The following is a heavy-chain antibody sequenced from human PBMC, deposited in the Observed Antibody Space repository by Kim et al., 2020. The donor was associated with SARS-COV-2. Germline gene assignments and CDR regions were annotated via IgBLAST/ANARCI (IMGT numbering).Heavy chain of an antibody. V-gene: IGHV1-46*01. Sequence: ASVKVSCKASGYTFTSYYMHWVRQAPGQGLEWMGIINPSGGSTSDAQKFQGRVTMTRDTSTSTVYMELSSLRSEDTAVYYCAREARDVKGFDIWGQGTMVTVSS. CDR3: AREARDVKGFDI. CDR2: INPSGGST. CDR1: GYTFTSYY. D-gene: IGHD2-21*02. J-gene: IGHJ3*02.